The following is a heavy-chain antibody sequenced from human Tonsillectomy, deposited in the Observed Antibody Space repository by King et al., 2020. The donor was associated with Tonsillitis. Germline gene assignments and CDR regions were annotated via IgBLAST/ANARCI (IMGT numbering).Heavy chain of an antibody. D-gene: IGHD3-3*01. Sequence: VQLVESGGGVVQPGRSLRLSCAASGFTFSSYAMHWVRQAPGKGLEWVALISYDGSNKYYADSLKGRFTISRDNSKNMLFLQMSSLRPEDTAVYYCARDLALGCDYDPPTALHYWGQGTLVTVSS. J-gene: IGHJ4*02. V-gene: IGHV3-30-3*01. CDR1: GFTFSSYA. CDR3: ARDLALGCDYDPPTALHY. CDR2: ISYDGSNK.